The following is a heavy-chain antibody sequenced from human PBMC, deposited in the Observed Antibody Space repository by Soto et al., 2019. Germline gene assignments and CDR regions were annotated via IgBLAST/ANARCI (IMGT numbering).Heavy chain of an antibody. D-gene: IGHD1-20*01. CDR2: IYNGGST. CDR1: GGAISSDY. J-gene: IGHJ2*01. Sequence: SETLSLPCTVSGGAISSDYWSWIRQPPGKGLEWIGYIYNGGSTKYNPSLKSRVTISVGTSQSQFSLNLNSVTAADTAVYYCARTRIVTVYSKREGLNSFDLWGRGILVTVSS. V-gene: IGHV4-59*08. CDR3: ARTRIVTVYSKREGLNSFDL.